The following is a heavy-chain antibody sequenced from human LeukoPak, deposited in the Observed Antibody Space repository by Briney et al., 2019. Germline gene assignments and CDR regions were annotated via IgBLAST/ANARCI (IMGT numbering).Heavy chain of an antibody. J-gene: IGHJ5*02. CDR3: ASDIVVVVAATGVVSP. V-gene: IGHV3-30-3*01. D-gene: IGHD2-15*01. Sequence: PGGSLRLSCAASGFTFSSYAMHWVRQAPGKGLEWVAVISYDGSNKYYADSVKGRFTISRDNSKNTLYLQMNSLRAEDTAVYYCASDIVVVVAATGVVSPWGQGTLVTVSS. CDR1: GFTFSSYA. CDR2: ISYDGSNK.